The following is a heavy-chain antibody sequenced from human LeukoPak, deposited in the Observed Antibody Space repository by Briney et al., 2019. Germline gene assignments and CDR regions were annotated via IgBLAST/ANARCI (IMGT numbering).Heavy chain of an antibody. D-gene: IGHD6-19*01. CDR3: ASIAVAGPASHDY. J-gene: IGHJ4*02. V-gene: IGHV3-21*01. CDR2: ISSSSSYI. CDR1: GFNFNNYW. Sequence: PGGSLRLSCAASGFNFNNYWMHWVRQAPGKGLEWVSSISSSSSYIYYADSVKGRFTISRDKAKNSLYLQMNSLRAEDTAVYYCASIAVAGPASHDYWGQGTLVTVSS.